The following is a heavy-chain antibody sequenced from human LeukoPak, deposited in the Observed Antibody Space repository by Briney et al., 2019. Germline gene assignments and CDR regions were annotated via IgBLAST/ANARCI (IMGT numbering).Heavy chain of an antibody. V-gene: IGHV3-23*01. CDR2: ISGSGGST. D-gene: IGHD6-13*01. Sequence: PGGSLRLFCVASGFTFSSYAMSWVRQAPGKGLEWVSAISGSGGSTYYAESVKGRFTISRDNSKNTLYLQMNSLRVEDTALYYCAKGSIAAAGTVYFDYWGQGALVTVSS. CDR3: AKGSIAAAGTVYFDY. J-gene: IGHJ4*02. CDR1: GFTFSSYA.